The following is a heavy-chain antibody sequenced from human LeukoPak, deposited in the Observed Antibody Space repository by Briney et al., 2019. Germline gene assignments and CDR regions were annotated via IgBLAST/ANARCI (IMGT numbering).Heavy chain of an antibody. Sequence: GGSLRLSCAASGLTFSSDWMHWVRQVPGKGLVWVSRINSDASTINYADSVKGRFTISRDNAKNTLSLQMNNLRAEDTAAYSCAREDCTIGAVCSSLLDPWGRGTLVTVSS. CDR1: GLTFSSDW. CDR3: AREDCTIGAVCSSLLDP. V-gene: IGHV3-74*01. D-gene: IGHD2-8*01. J-gene: IGHJ5*02. CDR2: INSDASTI.